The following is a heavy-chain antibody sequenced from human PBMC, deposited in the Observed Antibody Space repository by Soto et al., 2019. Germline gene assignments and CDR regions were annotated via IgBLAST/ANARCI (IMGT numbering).Heavy chain of an antibody. Sequence: QITLNESGPTLVKPTQTLTLTCTFSGFSLSTRDVGVGWIRQPPGEALEWLGVVYWDDDKTYSPSLKSRLTIIKDTSKNQVVLRMTKVDPVDTATYYCAHCRGGVASFWGQGTLVTVSS. J-gene: IGHJ4*02. CDR3: AHCRGGVASF. CDR2: VYWDDDK. CDR1: GFSLSTRDVG. D-gene: IGHD3-16*01. V-gene: IGHV2-5*02.